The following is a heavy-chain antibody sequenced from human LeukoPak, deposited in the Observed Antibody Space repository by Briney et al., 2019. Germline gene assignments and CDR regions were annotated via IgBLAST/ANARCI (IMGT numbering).Heavy chain of an antibody. Sequence: SETLSLTCAVYGGSFSGYYWSWIRQPPGKGLEWIGEINQSGSTNYNPSLKRRGTISSHTSKKQFSLKLSSVTAADTAVYYCARGRIVVVTAYIRIHDHWGQGTLVTVS. CDR1: GGSFSGYY. V-gene: IGHV4-34*01. D-gene: IGHD2-21*02. J-gene: IGHJ4*02. CDR2: INQSGST. CDR3: ARGRIVVVTAYIRIHDH.